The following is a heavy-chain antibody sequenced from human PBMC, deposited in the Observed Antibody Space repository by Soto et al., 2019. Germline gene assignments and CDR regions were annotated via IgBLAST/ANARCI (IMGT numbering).Heavy chain of an antibody. V-gene: IGHV3-30*03. Sequence: QVQLVESGGGVVQPGRSLRLSCAASGFPFTTYGMHWVREGPGKGLEWVAVISYDGSNKYYADSVKGRFTISRDNSKNTLYLQMNSVRPEDTAFYYCVGGQYYVDYRGEGTLVTVSS. CDR1: GFPFTTYG. CDR2: ISYDGSNK. J-gene: IGHJ4*02. CDR3: VGGQYYVDY.